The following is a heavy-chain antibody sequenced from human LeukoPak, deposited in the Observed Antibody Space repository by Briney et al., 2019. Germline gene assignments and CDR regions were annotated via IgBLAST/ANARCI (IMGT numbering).Heavy chain of an antibody. V-gene: IGHV1-46*01. D-gene: IGHD3-22*01. CDR1: GYTFTSYY. Sequence: ASVKVSCKASGYTFTSYYMHWVRQAPGQGLEWMGIINPSGGSTSYAQKFQGRVTMTRDTSTSTVYMELSSLRSEDTAVYYCARDFAYYYDSSVYYPLDPWGQGTLVTVSS. J-gene: IGHJ5*02. CDR2: INPSGGST. CDR3: ARDFAYYYDSSVYYPLDP.